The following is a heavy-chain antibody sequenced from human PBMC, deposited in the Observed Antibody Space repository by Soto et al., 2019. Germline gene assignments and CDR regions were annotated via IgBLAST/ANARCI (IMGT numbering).Heavy chain of an antibody. D-gene: IGHD6-19*01. CDR2: IYSGGST. CDR3: ARDGHEQWLDAFDI. V-gene: IGHV3-66*01. CDR1: GFTVSSNY. J-gene: IGHJ3*02. Sequence: GGSLRLSCAASGFTVSSNYMSWVRQAPGKGLEWVSVIYSGGSTYYADSVKGRFTISRDNSKNTLYLQMNSLRAEDTAVYYCARDGHEQWLDAFDIWGQGTMVTVSS.